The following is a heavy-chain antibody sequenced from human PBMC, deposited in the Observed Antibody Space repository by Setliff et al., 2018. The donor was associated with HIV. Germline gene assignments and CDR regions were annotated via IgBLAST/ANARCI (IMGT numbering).Heavy chain of an antibody. CDR2: IIPMFGTT. CDR3: ARVGEMATIGYSYYYMDV. V-gene: IGHV1-69*13. J-gene: IGHJ6*03. CDR1: GVTFRRFA. Sequence: SVKVSCKASGVTFRRFAFSWVRQAPGQGLEWMGGIIPMFGTTNYAQKLQGRVTITADESTSTVYMELTSLRFEDTAVYYCARVGEMATIGYSYYYMDVWGKGTTVTVSS. D-gene: IGHD5-12*01.